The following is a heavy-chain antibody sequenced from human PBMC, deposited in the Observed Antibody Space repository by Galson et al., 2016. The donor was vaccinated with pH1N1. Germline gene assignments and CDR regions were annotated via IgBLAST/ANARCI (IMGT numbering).Heavy chain of an antibody. CDR1: GFTFSNYG. Sequence: SLRLSCAASGFTFSNYGMHWVRQAPGQGLEWVAFVQDDGTTEYYADSMKGRFTISRDNSQKTLYLQMNTLRVDDTAVYYCARDREAPGSPPLYFFNDWGHGTLVIVSS. J-gene: IGHJ4*01. CDR3: ARDREAPGSPPLYFFND. D-gene: IGHD2-15*01. V-gene: IGHV3-30*02. CDR2: VQDDGTTE.